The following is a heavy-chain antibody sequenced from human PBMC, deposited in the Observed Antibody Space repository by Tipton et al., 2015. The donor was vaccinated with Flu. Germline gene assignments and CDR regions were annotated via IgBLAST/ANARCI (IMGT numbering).Heavy chain of an antibody. J-gene: IGHJ4*02. D-gene: IGHD3-10*01. Sequence: SLRLSCAASGFTFSSYWMSWVRQAPGKGLEWVANIKQDGSEKYYVDSVKGRFTISRDNAKNSLYLQMNSLRAEDTAVYYCASQFVLLWFGDGDYFDYWGQGTLVTVSS. CDR3: ASQFVLLWFGDGDYFDY. CDR1: GFTFSSYW. CDR2: IKQDGSEK. V-gene: IGHV3-7*01.